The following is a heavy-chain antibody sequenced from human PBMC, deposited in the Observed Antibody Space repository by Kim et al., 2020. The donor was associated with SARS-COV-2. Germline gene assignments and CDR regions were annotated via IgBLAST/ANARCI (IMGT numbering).Heavy chain of an antibody. CDR3: ARDGSYSPYFDY. J-gene: IGHJ4*02. V-gene: IGHV5-51*01. D-gene: IGHD1-26*01. Sequence: YSPSFQGKVTISADKSISTSYLQWSSLRASDTAMYYCARDGSYSPYFDYWGQGTLVTVSS.